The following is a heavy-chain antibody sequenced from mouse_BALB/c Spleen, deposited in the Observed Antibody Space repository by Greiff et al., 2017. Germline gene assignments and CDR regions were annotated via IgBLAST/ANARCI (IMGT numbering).Heavy chain of an antibody. CDR2: ISSGAGNT. Sequence: DVKLVESGGGLVKPGGSLKLSCAASGFTFSSYTMSWVRQNPEKRLEWVATISSGAGNTYYPDSVKGRFTVSRDNAKNNLYLQMSSLRSEDTALYVCACYPLCYGTYCFDYWGQGTTLTVSS. CDR3: ACYPLCYGTYCFDY. CDR1: GFTFSSYT. D-gene: IGHD2-1*01. V-gene: IGHV5-9*03. J-gene: IGHJ2*01.